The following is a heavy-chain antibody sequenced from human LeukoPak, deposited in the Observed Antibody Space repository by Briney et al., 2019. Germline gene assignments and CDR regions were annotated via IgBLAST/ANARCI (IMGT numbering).Heavy chain of an antibody. V-gene: IGHV1-8*03. J-gene: IGHJ4*02. CDR2: MNPNSGNT. CDR3: ARVRSGYSSPYYFDY. D-gene: IGHD6-13*01. CDR1: GYTFTSYD. Sequence: ASVKVSCEASGYTFTSYDINWVRQATGQRLEWMGWMNPNSGNTGYAQKFQGRVTITRNTSIRTAYMELSSLRSEDTGVYYCARVRSGYSSPYYFDYWGQGTLVTVSS.